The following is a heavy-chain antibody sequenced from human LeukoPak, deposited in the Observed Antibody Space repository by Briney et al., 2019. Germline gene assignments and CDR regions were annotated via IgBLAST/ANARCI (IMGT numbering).Heavy chain of an antibody. V-gene: IGHV1-24*01. CDR3: AANYYDSSGPCDY. Sequence: GASVKVSCKVSGYTLTELSMHWVRQAPGKGLEWMGGFDPEDGETIYAQKFQGRVTMTGDTSTDTAYMELSSLRSEDTAVYYCAANYYDSSGPCDYWGQGTLVTVSS. CDR1: GYTLTELS. J-gene: IGHJ4*02. D-gene: IGHD3-22*01. CDR2: FDPEDGET.